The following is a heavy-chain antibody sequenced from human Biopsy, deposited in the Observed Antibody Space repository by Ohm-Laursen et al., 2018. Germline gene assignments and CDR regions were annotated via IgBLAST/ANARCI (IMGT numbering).Heavy chain of an antibody. CDR3: AREAIGYQLPCDD. J-gene: IGHJ4*02. CDR1: GYTFSMYA. D-gene: IGHD2-15*01. V-gene: IGHV1-18*01. Sequence: ASVKVSCKASGYTFSMYAIIWVRQAPGQGLEWMGWSSAYNGKTNYAQKFQGRLTMTTDTSTSTAYMELRSLRSEDTAMFYCAREAIGYQLPCDDWGQGTLVTVSS. CDR2: SSAYNGKT.